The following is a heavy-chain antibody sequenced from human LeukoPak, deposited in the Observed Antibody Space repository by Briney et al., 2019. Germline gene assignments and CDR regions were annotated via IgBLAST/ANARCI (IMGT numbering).Heavy chain of an antibody. D-gene: IGHD6-13*01. Sequence: AAVNVSCKASVYTFTSYGISWVRQAPGRGLEWMGIINPSGGSTSYAQKLQGRVTMTRDTSTSTVYMELSSLRSEDTAVYHCARDRAIAAAGRPLGGFDPWGQGTLVTVYS. CDR1: VYTFTSYG. CDR3: ARDRAIAAAGRPLGGFDP. CDR2: INPSGGST. V-gene: IGHV1-46*01. J-gene: IGHJ5*02.